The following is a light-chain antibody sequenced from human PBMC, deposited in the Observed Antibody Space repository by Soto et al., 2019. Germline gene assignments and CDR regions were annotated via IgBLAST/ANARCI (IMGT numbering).Light chain of an antibody. V-gene: IGLV2-14*01. Sequence: QSALTQPASVSGSPGQSITISCTGTSSDVGRYNHVSWYQQYPGKAPKLIIYGVTNRPSGISSRFSGSKSGTTASLTISGLQPEDEADYYCNSYTTTSSYVFGTGTKLTVL. CDR3: NSYTTTSSYV. CDR2: GVT. CDR1: SSDVGRYNH. J-gene: IGLJ1*01.